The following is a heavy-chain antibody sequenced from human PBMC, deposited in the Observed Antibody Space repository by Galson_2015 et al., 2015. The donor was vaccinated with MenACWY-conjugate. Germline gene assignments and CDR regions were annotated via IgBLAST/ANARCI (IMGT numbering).Heavy chain of an antibody. J-gene: IGHJ5*02. CDR2: ISSSGTTI. Sequence: SLRLSCAASGFTFSSYTMNWVRQAPGKGLEWVSSISSSGTTIYYADSVKGRFTISRDNAKNSLYLQMNSLRAEDTAVYYCARGASGMRFDPWGQGTLVTVSS. CDR3: ARGASGMRFDP. CDR1: GFTFSSYT. D-gene: IGHD3-10*01. V-gene: IGHV3-48*01.